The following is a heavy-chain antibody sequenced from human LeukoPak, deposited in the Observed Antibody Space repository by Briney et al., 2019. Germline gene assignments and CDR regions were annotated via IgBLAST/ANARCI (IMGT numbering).Heavy chain of an antibody. J-gene: IGHJ4*02. CDR2: INPNSGGA. V-gene: IGHV1-2*06. CDR3: ARSGFGELVYGDY. D-gene: IGHD3-10*01. CDR1: GYSFTGYH. Sequence: GASVKVSCKASGYSFTGYHMQWVRQAPGQGLEWMARINPNSGGANYAQKFQGRVTMTRDTSISTAYLELSRLRSDDTAVYYCARSGFGELVYGDYWGQGTLVTVSS.